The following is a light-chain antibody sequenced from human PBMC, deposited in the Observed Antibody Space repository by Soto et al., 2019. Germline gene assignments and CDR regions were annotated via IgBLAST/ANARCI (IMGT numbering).Light chain of an antibody. J-gene: IGKJ5*01. CDR1: QGISTF. CDR2: TAS. Sequence: DIPLTQSPSSLSASVGDRVTISCRASQGISTFLAWNQQKPGKAPKSLIKTASTLQSGVPSRFSGSGSDTDFILTISSLQPADFATYYCQQYSSYPRTFGQGTRLDLK. V-gene: IGKV1D-16*01. CDR3: QQYSSYPRT.